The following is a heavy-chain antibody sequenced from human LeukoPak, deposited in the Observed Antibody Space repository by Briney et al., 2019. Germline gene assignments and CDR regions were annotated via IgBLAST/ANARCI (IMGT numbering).Heavy chain of an antibody. V-gene: IGHV3-30*02. CDR3: ARPIAGCSSTSCYLDY. CDR1: GFTFSSYG. CDR2: IRYDGSNK. Sequence: GGSLRLSCAASGFTFSSYGMHWVRQAPGKGLEWVAFIRYDGSNKYYADSVKGRFTISRDNSKNTLYLQMNSLRAEDTAVYNCARPIAGCSSTSCYLDYWGQGTLVTVSS. D-gene: IGHD2-2*01. J-gene: IGHJ4*02.